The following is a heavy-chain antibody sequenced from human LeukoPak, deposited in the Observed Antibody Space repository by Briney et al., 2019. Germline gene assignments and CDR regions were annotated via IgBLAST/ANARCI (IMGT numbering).Heavy chain of an antibody. D-gene: IGHD5-12*01. J-gene: IGHJ5*02. CDR1: GFTVSSKY. CDR3: ARVDYSNWFEP. V-gene: IGHV3-53*01. Sequence: GGSLRLSCAASGFTVSSKYMSWVRQAPGKGLEWVSVIYSSDTTYYADSVKGRFTISRDSSKNTLYLQMNSLRVEDTAVYYCARVDYSNWFEPWGQGTLVTVSS. CDR2: IYSSDTT.